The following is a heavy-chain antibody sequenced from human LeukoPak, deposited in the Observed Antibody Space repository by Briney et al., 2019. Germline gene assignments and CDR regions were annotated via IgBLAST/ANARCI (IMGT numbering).Heavy chain of an antibody. D-gene: IGHD1-26*01. CDR3: ARASIVRATVDY. J-gene: IGHJ4*02. CDR1: GYTFTSYG. CDR2: IIPILGIA. V-gene: IGHV1-69*04. Sequence: KPGASVKVSCKASGYTFTSYGISWVRQAPGQGLEWMGRIIPILGIANYAQKFQGRVTITADKSTSTAYMELSSLRSEDTAVYYCARASIVRATVDYWGQGTLVTVSS.